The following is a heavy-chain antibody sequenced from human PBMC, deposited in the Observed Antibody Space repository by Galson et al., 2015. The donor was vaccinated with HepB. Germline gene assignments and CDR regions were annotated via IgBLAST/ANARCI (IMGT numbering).Heavy chain of an antibody. V-gene: IGHV4-34*01. CDR3: ARVRSGWLNYYYYGMDV. J-gene: IGHJ6*02. CDR1: GGSFSGYY. Sequence: ETLSLTCAVYGGSFSGYYWSWIRQPPGKGLEWIGEINHSGSTNYNPSLKSRVTISVDTSKNQFSLKLSSVTAADTAVYYCARVRSGWLNYYYYGMDVWGQGTTVTVSS. D-gene: IGHD6-19*01. CDR2: INHSGST.